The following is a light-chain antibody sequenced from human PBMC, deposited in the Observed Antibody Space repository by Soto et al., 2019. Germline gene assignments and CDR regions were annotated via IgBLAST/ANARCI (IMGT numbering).Light chain of an antibody. CDR1: QSISSW. Sequence: DIQMTQSPSTLSASVGDRVTITCRASQSISSWLAWYQQKPGKAPKLLIYTASSLESGVPSRFSGCGSGTEFTLTHSSLQRDDFAIYYCQQYNSHSRYPLGQGTKLEIK. J-gene: IGKJ2*01. CDR3: QQYNSHSRYP. V-gene: IGKV1-5*03. CDR2: TAS.